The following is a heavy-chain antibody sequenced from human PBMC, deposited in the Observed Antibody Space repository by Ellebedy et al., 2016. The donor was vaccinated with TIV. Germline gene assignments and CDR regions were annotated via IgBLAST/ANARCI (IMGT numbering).Heavy chain of an antibody. CDR1: GGSLSEAW. CDR3: ARLAARPGSLYSYFFDL. J-gene: IGHJ6*04. V-gene: IGHV4-34*01. Sequence: SETLSLXXGVSGGSLSEAWWGWLRQSPGKGLQYLGQVNHRGTSSSNPSLESRLTISVDTSTKTVSLILTSVTAADTGVYYCARLAARPGSLYSYFFDLWGKGTTVSVSS. D-gene: IGHD6-6*01. CDR2: VNHRGTS.